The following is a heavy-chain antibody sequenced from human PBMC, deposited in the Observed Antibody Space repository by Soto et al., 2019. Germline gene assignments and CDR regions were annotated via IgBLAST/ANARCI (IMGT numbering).Heavy chain of an antibody. J-gene: IGHJ4*02. Sequence: SSETLSLTCTVSGGSISSSSYHWGWIRQSPGKGLEWIGSIYYSGSTYYNPSLKSRVTISVDTSKNQFSLKLSSVTAADTAVYYCARRVKYSSSSGGIDYWGQGTLVTVSS. D-gene: IGHD6-6*01. CDR2: IYYSGST. CDR3: ARRVKYSSSSGGIDY. V-gene: IGHV4-39*01. CDR1: GGSISSSSYH.